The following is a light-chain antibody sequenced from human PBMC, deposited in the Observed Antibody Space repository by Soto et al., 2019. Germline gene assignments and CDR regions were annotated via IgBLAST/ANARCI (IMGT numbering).Light chain of an antibody. J-gene: IGKJ1*01. CDR1: ESVGSH. Sequence: ETVMTQSPATLSVSPGERATLSCRASESVGSHLAWYQQKPGQAPRLLIYGASTRATDIPARFSGSGSGTEFTLTISSLQSEDFALSYCQQYNNWPPWTFGQGTKVEIK. CDR2: GAS. CDR3: QQYNNWPPWT. V-gene: IGKV3-15*01.